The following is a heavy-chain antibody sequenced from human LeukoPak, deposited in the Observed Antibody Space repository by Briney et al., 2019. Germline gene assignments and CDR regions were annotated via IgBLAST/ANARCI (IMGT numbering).Heavy chain of an antibody. Sequence: ASVKVACKASGYTFTGYYMHWVRQAPGQGLEWMGWINPNSGGTNYAQKFQGRVTMTRDTSISTAYMELSRLRSDDTAVYYCARDADILTGNYFDYWGQGTLVTVSS. CDR3: ARDADILTGNYFDY. J-gene: IGHJ4*02. V-gene: IGHV1-2*02. CDR1: GYTFTGYY. D-gene: IGHD3-9*01. CDR2: INPNSGGT.